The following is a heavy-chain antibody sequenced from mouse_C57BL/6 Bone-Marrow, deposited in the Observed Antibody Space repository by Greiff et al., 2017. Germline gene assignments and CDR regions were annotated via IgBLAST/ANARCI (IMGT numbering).Heavy chain of an antibody. CDR2: IYPGSGST. Sequence: VQLQQPGAELVKPGASVKMSCKASGYTFTSYWITWVKQRPGQGLEWIGAIYPGSGSTTYNEKFKGKATLTVDTSSSPAYMQLSSLTSEDSAVYDCASPYSSNYWYFDVGGTGTTVTVSA. D-gene: IGHD2-5*01. V-gene: IGHV1-55*01. CDR3: ASPYSSNYWYFDV. J-gene: IGHJ1*03. CDR1: GYTFTSYW.